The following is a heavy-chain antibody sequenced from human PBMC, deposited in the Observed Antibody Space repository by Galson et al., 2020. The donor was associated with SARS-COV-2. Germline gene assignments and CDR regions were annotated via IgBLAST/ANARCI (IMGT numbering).Heavy chain of an antibody. D-gene: IGHD6-19*01. J-gene: IGHJ4*02. CDR1: GGSISSAY. V-gene: IGHV4-59*13. Sequence: SETLSLTCGVSGGSISSAYWSWVRQPPGKGLECIGFISNTGSTTYNPSLMNRVTISVDTSKNQLSLRLTSVTAADTAVYYCARDSGRTGWYYWGQGTLFTVSS. CDR2: ISNTGST. CDR3: ARDSGRTGWYY.